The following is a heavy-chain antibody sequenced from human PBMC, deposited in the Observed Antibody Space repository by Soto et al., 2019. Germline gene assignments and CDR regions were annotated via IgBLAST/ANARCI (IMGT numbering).Heavy chain of an antibody. CDR2: IYYSGST. Sequence: TLSVSGTVSVGSISSGGYYWGWILQHPGKGLEWIGYIYYSGSTYYNPSLKSRVTISVDTSKNQFSLKLSSVTAADTAVYYCARVGKYVCGSYRSREAFDIWGQGTMVTVSS. V-gene: IGHV4-31*03. J-gene: IGHJ3*02. CDR3: ARVGKYVCGSYRSREAFDI. D-gene: IGHD3-16*02. CDR1: VGSISSGGYY.